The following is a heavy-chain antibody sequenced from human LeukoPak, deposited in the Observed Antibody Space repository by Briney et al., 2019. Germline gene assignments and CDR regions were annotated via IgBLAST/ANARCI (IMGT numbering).Heavy chain of an antibody. CDR1: GGSISSGSYY. D-gene: IGHD3-10*01. J-gene: IGHJ3*02. Sequence: ETLSLTCIVSGGSISSGSYYSSWVRQPPGKGLEWVSAISGSGGSTFYADSVKGRFTISRDNSKNTLYLQMNSRRAEDTAFYYCAKGGYAFHIWGQGTKVTVSS. CDR3: AKGGYAFHI. CDR2: ISGSGGST. V-gene: IGHV3-23*01.